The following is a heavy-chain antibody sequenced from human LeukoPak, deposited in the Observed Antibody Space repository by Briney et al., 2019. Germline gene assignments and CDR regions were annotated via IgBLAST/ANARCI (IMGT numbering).Heavy chain of an antibody. CDR1: GFTFSSYW. V-gene: IGHV3-7*01. CDR2: IKQDGSEK. Sequence: GGSLRLSCAASGFTFSSYWMSWVRQAPGKGLEWVANIKQDGSEKYYVDSVKSRVTISRDNAKNSLYLQMNSLRAEDTAVYYCAREANYDFWSGPTHYFDCWGQGTLVTVSS. CDR3: AREANYDFWSGPTHYFDC. J-gene: IGHJ4*02. D-gene: IGHD3-3*01.